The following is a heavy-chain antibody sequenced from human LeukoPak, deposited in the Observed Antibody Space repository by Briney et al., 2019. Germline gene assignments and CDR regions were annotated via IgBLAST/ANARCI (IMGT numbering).Heavy chain of an antibody. CDR1: GFTFSSYA. V-gene: IGHV3-23*01. CDR2: ISGSGGST. Sequence: GGSLRLSCAASGFTFSSYAMSWVRQAPGKGLEWVSAISGSGGSTYYADSVKGRFTISRDNSKNTLYLQMNSLRAEDTAAYYCAKGDYYGSGSQYYFDYWGQGTLVTVSS. J-gene: IGHJ4*02. D-gene: IGHD3-10*01. CDR3: AKGDYYGSGSQYYFDY.